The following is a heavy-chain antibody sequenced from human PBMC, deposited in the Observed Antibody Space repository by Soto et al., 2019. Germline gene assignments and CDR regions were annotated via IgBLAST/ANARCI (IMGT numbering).Heavy chain of an antibody. D-gene: IGHD3-3*01. V-gene: IGHV3-21*01. J-gene: IGHJ5*02. CDR3: ARFLRDDFWSGYALRDEQLFDP. CDR2: ISSSSSYI. CDR1: GFTFSSYS. Sequence: VGSLRLSCAASGFTFSSYSMNWVRQAPGKGLEWVSSISSSSSYIYYADSVKGRFTISRDNAKNSLYLQMNSLRAEDTAVYYCARFLRDDFWSGYALRDEQLFDPWGQGTLGTVSS.